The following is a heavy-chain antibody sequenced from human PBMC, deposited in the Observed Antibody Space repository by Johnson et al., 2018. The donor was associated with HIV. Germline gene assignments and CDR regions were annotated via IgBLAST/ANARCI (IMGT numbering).Heavy chain of an antibody. CDR2: VKHDRSNK. V-gene: IGHV3-7*01. D-gene: IGHD3-9*01. CDR1: GFTFSRYW. J-gene: IGHJ3*02. Sequence: VQLVESGGGLVQPGGSLRLSCEGSGFTFSRYWMTWVRQAPGKGLEWVANVKHDRSNKYDADSVKGRFTISRANSKNTLYLQMNSLGAEDTAVYSCAKEARRYYDILTSGAFDSWGQGTMVTVSS. CDR3: AKEARRYYDILTSGAFDS.